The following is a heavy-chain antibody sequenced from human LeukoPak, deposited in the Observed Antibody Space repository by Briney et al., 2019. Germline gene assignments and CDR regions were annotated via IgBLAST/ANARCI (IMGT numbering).Heavy chain of an antibody. Sequence: ASVKVSCKASGYTFTSYDINWVRQAPGHGLEWMGWISTSNGNTDFAQNLQGRLTMTTDTSTSTAWMELKSLRSDDTAMYFCARGHYGDYCGQGSLVTVSS. CDR3: ARGHYGDY. CDR1: GYTFTSYD. CDR2: ISTSNGNT. J-gene: IGHJ4*02. V-gene: IGHV1-18*01.